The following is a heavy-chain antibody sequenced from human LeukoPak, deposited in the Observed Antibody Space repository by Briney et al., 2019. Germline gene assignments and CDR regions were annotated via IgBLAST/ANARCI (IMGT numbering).Heavy chain of an antibody. CDR1: GGSFSGYY. CDR2: INHSGST. V-gene: IGHV4-34*01. J-gene: IGHJ4*02. CDR3: ASLYCSSTSCYSDY. Sequence: SETLSLTCAVYGGSFSGYYWSWIRQPPGKGLEWIGEINHSGSTNYNPSLKSRATISVDTSKNQFSLKLSSVTAADTAVYYCASLYCSSTSCYSDYWGQGTLVTVSS. D-gene: IGHD2-2*01.